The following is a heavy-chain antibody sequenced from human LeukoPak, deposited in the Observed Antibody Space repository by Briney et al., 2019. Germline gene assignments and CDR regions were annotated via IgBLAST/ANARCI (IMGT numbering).Heavy chain of an antibody. V-gene: IGHV3-48*01. CDR1: GFTFSSYS. D-gene: IGHD2-21*02. Sequence: GGSLRLSCAASGFTFSSYSMNWVRQAPGKGLEWVSYISSSSSTIYYADSVKGRFTISRDNAKNSLYPQMNSLRAEDTAEYYCAREPPLYCGGDCYAFDIWGQGTMVTVSS. J-gene: IGHJ3*02. CDR3: AREPPLYCGGDCYAFDI. CDR2: ISSSSSTI.